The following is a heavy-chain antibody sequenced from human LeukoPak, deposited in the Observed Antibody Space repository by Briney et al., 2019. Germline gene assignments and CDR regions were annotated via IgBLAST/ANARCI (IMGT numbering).Heavy chain of an antibody. CDR2: IRGNGET. CDR3: ARVNYFDY. J-gene: IGHJ4*02. Sequence: GGSLRLSCAASGLSFSSFAMSWVRQGPARGLEWVSSIRGNGETFYADSVKGRFTLSSDSSRNTVYFQLNSLRAEDTAVYYCARVNYFDYWGQGTLVTVSS. V-gene: IGHV3-23*01. CDR1: GLSFSSFA.